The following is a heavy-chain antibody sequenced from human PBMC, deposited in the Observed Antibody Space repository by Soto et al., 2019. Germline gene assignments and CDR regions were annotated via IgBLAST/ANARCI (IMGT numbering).Heavy chain of an antibody. CDR1: EDTFRNYA. V-gene: IGHV1-69*01. D-gene: IGHD3-22*01. CDR3: ASTKYDSSAYYYWYIGL. CDR2: IIPIFGTA. J-gene: IGHJ2*01. Sequence: QVELVQSGAEVKKPGSSVKVSCQASEDTFRNYAISWVRQAPGQGLEWMGGIIPIFGTANYAQKFQGSVTITADSSANRVYLELSSLRSEDTAVYYCASTKYDSSAYYYWYIGLLGRGTLVTVSS.